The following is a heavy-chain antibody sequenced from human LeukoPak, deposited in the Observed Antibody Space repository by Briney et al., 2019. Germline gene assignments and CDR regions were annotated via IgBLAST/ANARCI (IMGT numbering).Heavy chain of an antibody. V-gene: IGHV3-7*01. J-gene: IGHJ5*02. CDR2: INDDGSEA. Sequence: GGSLTLSCAASGCTFSRYWMSWVRQPPDKGLEWVANINDDGSEAYYVDSVKGRFTISRDNPKNSVSLQMDSLRAEDTAVYYCARREWLRHERTGYYAFDAWGQGTLVTVSS. CDR1: GCTFSRYW. CDR3: ARREWLRHERTGYYAFDA. D-gene: IGHD1-26*01.